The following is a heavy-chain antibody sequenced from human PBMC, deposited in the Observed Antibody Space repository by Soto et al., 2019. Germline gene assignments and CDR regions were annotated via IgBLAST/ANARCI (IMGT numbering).Heavy chain of an antibody. CDR2: IIPISGTS. CDR1: GGTLNNYL. V-gene: IGHV1-69*13. J-gene: IGHJ4*02. CDR3: ARGGVDKIFFTY. Sequence: SVKVSCKASGGTLNNYLITWVRQAPGQGLEWMGEIIPISGTSNFAQKFQGRVTITAVESTSTAYMELSSLRSEDTAVYYWARGGVDKIFFTYGGPGTLVPVS. D-gene: IGHD3-16*01.